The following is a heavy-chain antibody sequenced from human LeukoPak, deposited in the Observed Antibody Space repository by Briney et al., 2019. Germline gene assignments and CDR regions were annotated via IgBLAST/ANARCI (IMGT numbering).Heavy chain of an antibody. D-gene: IGHD3-16*01. J-gene: IGHJ4*02. CDR3: ASQFG. CDR2: IYYSGNT. Sequence: ASETLSLTCTVSGGSISSYYWSWIRQPPGKGLEWIGYIYYSGNTNYNPSPKSRVTISVDTSKNQFSLKLTSVTAADTAVYYCASQFGWGQGTLVTVSS. V-gene: IGHV4-59*01. CDR1: GGSISSYY.